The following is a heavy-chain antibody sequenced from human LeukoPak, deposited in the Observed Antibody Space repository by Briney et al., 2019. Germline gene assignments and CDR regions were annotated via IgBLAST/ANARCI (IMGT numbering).Heavy chain of an antibody. CDR2: ISSSGCTI. V-gene: IGHV3-48*03. CDR1: GFTFSSYE. D-gene: IGHD2-15*01. Sequence: GGSLRLSCAASGFTFSSYEMNWVRQAPGKGLEWVSYISSSGCTIYYADSVKGRFTISRDNAKNSLYLQMNSLRAEDTAVYYCARGYDIVVVVAATGLDYWGQGTLVTVSS. CDR3: ARGYDIVVVVAATGLDY. J-gene: IGHJ4*02.